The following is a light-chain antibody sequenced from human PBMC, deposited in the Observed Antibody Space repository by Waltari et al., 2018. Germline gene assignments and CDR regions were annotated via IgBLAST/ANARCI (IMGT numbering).Light chain of an antibody. V-gene: IGKV1-17*01. Sequence: DIQMTQSPSSLSASVGDTFTITCRASQGISSYLNWFQQKPGKAPKLLIYAATTLQSGVPSRFSGSGSGTEFTRTISSLQPEDFAAYYCLQHNSYPRTFGQGTKVEIK. CDR2: AAT. CDR1: QGISSY. CDR3: LQHNSYPRT. J-gene: IGKJ1*01.